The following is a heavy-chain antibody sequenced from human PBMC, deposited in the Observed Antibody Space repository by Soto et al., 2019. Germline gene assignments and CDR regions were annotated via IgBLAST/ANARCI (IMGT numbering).Heavy chain of an antibody. Sequence: ASVKVSCKASGYTFTGYYMHWVRQAPGQGLEWMGWINPNSGGTNYAQKFQGWVTMTRDTSISTAYMELSRLRSDDTAVYYCAKSTDDCSSTSCYNWFDPWGQGTLVTVSS. J-gene: IGHJ5*02. CDR3: AKSTDDCSSTSCYNWFDP. D-gene: IGHD2-2*01. V-gene: IGHV1-2*04. CDR1: GYTFTGYY. CDR2: INPNSGGT.